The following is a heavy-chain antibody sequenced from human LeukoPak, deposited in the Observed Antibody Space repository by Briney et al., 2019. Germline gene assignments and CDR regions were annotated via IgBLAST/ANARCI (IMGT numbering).Heavy chain of an antibody. CDR2: INPNSGGT. CDR1: GYTFTVYY. Sequence: ASVTVSFKASGYTFTVYYMHWVRQAPGQGLEWMGWINPNSGGTNHPQKFQGRVTMTRDTAISTAYMDLSTLRSDDTAVYYCARGGSYHDAFDIWGQGTMVRVSS. V-gene: IGHV1-2*02. CDR3: ARGGSYHDAFDI. J-gene: IGHJ3*02. D-gene: IGHD1-26*01.